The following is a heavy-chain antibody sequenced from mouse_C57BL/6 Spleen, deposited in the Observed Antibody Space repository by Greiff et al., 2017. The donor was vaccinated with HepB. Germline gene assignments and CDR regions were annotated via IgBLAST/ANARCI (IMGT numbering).Heavy chain of an antibody. J-gene: IGHJ3*01. V-gene: IGHV1-64*01. CDR2: IHPNSGST. Sequence: QVQLQQSGAELVKPGASVKLSCKASGYTFTSYWMHWVKQRPGQGLEWIGMIHPNSGSTNYNEKFKSKATLTVDKSSSTAYMQLSSLTSEDSAVYYCARYHYSNYVGFAYWGQGTLVTVSA. D-gene: IGHD2-5*01. CDR3: ARYHYSNYVGFAY. CDR1: GYTFTSYW.